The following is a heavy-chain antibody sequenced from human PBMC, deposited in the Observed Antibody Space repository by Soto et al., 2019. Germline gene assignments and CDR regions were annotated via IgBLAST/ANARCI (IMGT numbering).Heavy chain of an antibody. CDR1: GFTFSSNW. Sequence: VQLVESGGGLVQPGGSLRLSCAASGFTFSSNWMSXVRQAPGKGLEWVANIKRDGSEKYYVDSVKGRFTISRDNAKXXXXXXXXXXXXXXXXXXXXXXXXXXNSGYADYWGLGTQVTVSS. V-gene: IGHV3-7*01. D-gene: IGHD5-12*01. J-gene: IGHJ4*02. CDR3: XXXXXXNSGYADY. CDR2: IKRDGSEK.